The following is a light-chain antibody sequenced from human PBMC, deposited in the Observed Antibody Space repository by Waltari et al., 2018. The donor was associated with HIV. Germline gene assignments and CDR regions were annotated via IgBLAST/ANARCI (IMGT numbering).Light chain of an antibody. V-gene: IGLV2-14*03. Sequence: QSALPQPASVSGSPGQSITISCTGTTSAVGGYNYVSWYQQHPGKAPRVIIYDVSNRPSGVSDRFSGSKSGNTASQTISGLQAEDEGDYFCSSYRNSTFYVFGNGTKVTVL. J-gene: IGLJ1*01. CDR2: DVS. CDR1: TSAVGGYNY. CDR3: SSYRNSTFYV.